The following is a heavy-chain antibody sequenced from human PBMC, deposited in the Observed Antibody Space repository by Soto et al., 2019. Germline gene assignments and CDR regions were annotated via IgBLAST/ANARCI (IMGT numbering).Heavy chain of an antibody. J-gene: IGHJ4*02. Sequence: GESLKISCKGSGYSFTSYWIGWVRQMPGKGLEWVGIIYPGDSDTRYSPSFQGQVTISADKSISTAYLQWSSLKASDTAMYYCARASVFGVVIIDYFDYWGQGTLVTVSS. CDR3: ARASVFGVVIIDYFDY. V-gene: IGHV5-51*01. CDR2: IYPGDSDT. D-gene: IGHD3-3*01. CDR1: GYSFTSYW.